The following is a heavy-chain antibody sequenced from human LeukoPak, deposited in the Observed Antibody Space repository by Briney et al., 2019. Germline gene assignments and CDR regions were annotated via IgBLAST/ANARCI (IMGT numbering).Heavy chain of an antibody. CDR3: ARDPSSVYGV. J-gene: IGHJ4*02. D-gene: IGHD5/OR15-5a*01. V-gene: IGHV3-9*01. CDR1: GFTFDDYA. Sequence: GGSLRLSCVASGFTFDDYAMHWVRQAPGKGLEWISGISWNSGDIGYADSVKGRFTISRDNAKNSLYLQMNSLRVDDTAVYYCARDPSSVYGVWGQGALVTVSS. CDR2: ISWNSGDI.